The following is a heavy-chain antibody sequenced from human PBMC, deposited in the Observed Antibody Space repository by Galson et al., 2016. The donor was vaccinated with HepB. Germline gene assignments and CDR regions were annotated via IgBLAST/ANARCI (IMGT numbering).Heavy chain of an antibody. CDR1: GYRFPTYW. J-gene: IGHJ6*03. V-gene: IGHV5-51*01. CDR3: ARVPFGDPPYYSYYMDV. Sequence: QSGAEVKKPGESLKISCKGSGYRFPTYWIAWVRQMPGKGLEWMGMIYPGDSDTRYSPSFQGQVTISADKSISTAYLQWSSLKASDTAMYYCARVPFGDPPYYSYYMDVWGKGTTVTVSS. CDR2: IYPGDSDT. D-gene: IGHD4-17*01.